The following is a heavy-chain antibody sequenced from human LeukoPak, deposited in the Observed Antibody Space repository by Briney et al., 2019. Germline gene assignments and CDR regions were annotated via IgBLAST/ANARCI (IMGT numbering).Heavy chain of an antibody. V-gene: IGHV4-34*01. Sequence: SETLSLTCAVYGGSFSGYYWSRIRQPPGKGLEWIGEINHSGSTNYNPSLKSRVTISVDTSKNQFSLKLSSVTAADTAVYYCARGVRGSGWYGSLFGCWGQGTLVTVSS. CDR1: GGSFSGYY. D-gene: IGHD6-19*01. CDR2: INHSGST. CDR3: ARGVRGSGWYGSLFGC. J-gene: IGHJ4*02.